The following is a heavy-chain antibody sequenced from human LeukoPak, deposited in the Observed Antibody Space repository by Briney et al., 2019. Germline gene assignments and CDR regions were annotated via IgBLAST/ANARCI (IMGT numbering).Heavy chain of an antibody. J-gene: IGHJ4*02. Sequence: GGSLRLSCAASGFTFSSYWVSWVRQAPGKGLEWVSAISGSGGSTYYADYVKGRFTISRDNSKNTLYLQMNSLRAEDTAVYYCAKVRQLIGEYYFDYWGQGTLVTVSS. CDR1: GFTFSSYW. CDR3: AKVRQLIGEYYFDY. D-gene: IGHD3-10*01. CDR2: ISGSGGST. V-gene: IGHV3-23*01.